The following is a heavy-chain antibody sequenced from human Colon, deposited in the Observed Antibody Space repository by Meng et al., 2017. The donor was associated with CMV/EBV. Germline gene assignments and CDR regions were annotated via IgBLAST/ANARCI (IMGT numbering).Heavy chain of an antibody. CDR3: ARDKGVRTFDT. V-gene: IGHV3-30*02. J-gene: IGHJ4*02. D-gene: IGHD2-21*01. CDR1: GTPFSSSG. CDR2: IRHDGSNE. Sequence: QRQLVASGGAVVQPWESLRLGCAASGTPFSSSGMHWVRQAPGKWLEWVALIRHDGSNEYYAESVRGRFTISRDNSKNTVYLQMNSLRSEDTAVYYCARDKGVRTFDTWGQGILVTVSS.